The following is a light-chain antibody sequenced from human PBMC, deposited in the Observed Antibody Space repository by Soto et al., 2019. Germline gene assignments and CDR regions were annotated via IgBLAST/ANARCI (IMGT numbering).Light chain of an antibody. CDR2: GAS. CDR3: LQFDISPLYT. CDR1: QSVSSSS. J-gene: IGKJ2*01. Sequence: EIGLTQSPGTLSLSPGERATLSCRASQSVSSSSLTWYQQKPGQAPRLLIYGASTRATGIPDRFSGSGSGTDFSLTISRLEPEDFAVYYCLQFDISPLYTFGQGTKVDIK. V-gene: IGKV3-20*01.